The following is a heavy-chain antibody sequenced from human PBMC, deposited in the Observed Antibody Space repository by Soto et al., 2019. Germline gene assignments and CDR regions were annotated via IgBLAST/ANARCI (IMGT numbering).Heavy chain of an antibody. D-gene: IGHD1-20*01. J-gene: IGHJ6*02. CDR1: GFSFSSFT. CDR3: ARETGSYIWNDGLMDV. V-gene: IGHV3-21*01. CDR2: IDTSSTYM. Sequence: EVQLVESGGGLVKPGGSLRLSCAASGFSFSSFTMNWVRQAPGQGLEWVSSIDTSSTYMYYADSVTGRFTISRDNAKKSVYLQMNSLRAEDTAVYYCARETGSYIWNDGLMDVWGQGTTVTVSS.